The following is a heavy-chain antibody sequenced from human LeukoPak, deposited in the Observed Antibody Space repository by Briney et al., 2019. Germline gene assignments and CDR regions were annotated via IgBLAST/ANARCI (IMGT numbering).Heavy chain of an antibody. CDR3: ARAPAPLLRYFDWLPNWFDP. V-gene: IGHV3-30*02. Sequence: PGGSLRLSCAASGFTFSSYGMHWVRQAPGKGLEWVAFIRYDGSNKYYADSVKGRFTISRDNAKNSLYLQMNSLRAEDTAVYYCARAPAPLLRYFDWLPNWFDPWGQGTLVTVSS. CDR2: IRYDGSNK. D-gene: IGHD3-9*01. J-gene: IGHJ5*02. CDR1: GFTFSSYG.